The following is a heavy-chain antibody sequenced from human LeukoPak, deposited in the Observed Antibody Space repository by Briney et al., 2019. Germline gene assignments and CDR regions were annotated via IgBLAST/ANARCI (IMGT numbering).Heavy chain of an antibody. D-gene: IGHD3-22*01. V-gene: IGHV1-2*06. CDR3: ARDSYDSSGYYY. J-gene: IGHJ4*02. Sequence: ASVKVSCKASGYTFTGYYMHWVRQAPGQGLEWMGRINPNSGGTNYAQKFQGRVTMTRDTSISTAYIELSRLRSDDTAVYYCARDSYDSSGYYYWGQGTLVTVSS. CDR1: GYTFTGYY. CDR2: INPNSGGT.